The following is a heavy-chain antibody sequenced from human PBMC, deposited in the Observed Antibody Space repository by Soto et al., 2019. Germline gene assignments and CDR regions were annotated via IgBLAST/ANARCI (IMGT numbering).Heavy chain of an antibody. CDR2: ISHSGYP. CDR3: AIVGEVVYVPAQANDHRYGMDV. D-gene: IGHD3-16*01. Sequence: QVQLQESGPGLLKPSQTLSLTCTVSGDSMRRSDYYWSWIRKPPGRGLEWLGYISHSGYPHYITSLKSRPAMSSVTSNNQCSMSLTSVTAADTAVYFCAIVGEVVYVPAQANDHRYGMDVWGQGTTVTVAS. J-gene: IGHJ6*02. CDR1: GDSMRRSDYY. V-gene: IGHV4-30-4*01.